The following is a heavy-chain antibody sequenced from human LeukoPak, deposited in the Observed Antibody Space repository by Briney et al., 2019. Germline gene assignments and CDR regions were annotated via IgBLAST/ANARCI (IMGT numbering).Heavy chain of an antibody. CDR2: INHSGST. CDR3: ARGPPAKPGTGYYYGMDV. CDR1: GGSFSGYY. V-gene: IGHV4-34*01. Sequence: SETLSLTCAVYGGSFSGYYWSWIRQPPGKGLEWIEEINHSGSTNYNPSLKSRVTISVDMSKNQFSLKLSSVTAADTAVYYCARGPPAKPGTGYYYGMDVWGQGTTVTVSS. J-gene: IGHJ6*02. D-gene: IGHD2-2*01.